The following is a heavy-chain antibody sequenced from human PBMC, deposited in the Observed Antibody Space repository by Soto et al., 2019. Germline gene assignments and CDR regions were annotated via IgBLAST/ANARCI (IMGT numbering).Heavy chain of an antibody. V-gene: IGHV5-51*01. D-gene: IGHD5-12*01. CDR2: IYPDDSDA. CDR1: GYSFPNYW. Sequence: GESLKISCKGSGYSFPNYWIGWVRQMPGKGLEWMGIIYPDDSDARYSPSFQGQVTISADKSITTAYLQWSSLKASDTAMYYCARHSQGASYHWAFDIWGQGTMVTVSS. J-gene: IGHJ3*02. CDR3: ARHSQGASYHWAFDI.